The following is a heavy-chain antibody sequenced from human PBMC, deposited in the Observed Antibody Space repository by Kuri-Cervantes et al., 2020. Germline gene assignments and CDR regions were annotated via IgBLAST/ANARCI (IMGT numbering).Heavy chain of an antibody. J-gene: IGHJ3*02. Sequence: SETLSLTCTVSGASISSSSYYWGWIRQPPGKGLEWIGTMFYSGSTYYNPSLKSRVTISVDTSKNQFSLKLSSVTAADTAVYYCARHWNRNNGGAFDIWGQGTMVTVSS. D-gene: IGHD1-14*01. CDR1: GASISSSSYY. V-gene: IGHV4-39*01. CDR2: MFYSGST. CDR3: ARHWNRNNGGAFDI.